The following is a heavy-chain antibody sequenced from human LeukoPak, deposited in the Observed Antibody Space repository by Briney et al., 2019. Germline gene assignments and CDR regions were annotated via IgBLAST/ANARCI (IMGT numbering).Heavy chain of an antibody. Sequence: PSETLSLTCTVSGGSISSYYWSWIRQPAGKGLEWIGRIYTGGSTNYNPSLKSRVTISLDTSKNQFSLKLSSVTAADTAVYYCARVVASYYYYMDVWGKGTTVTISS. J-gene: IGHJ6*03. CDR2: IYTGGST. V-gene: IGHV4-4*07. D-gene: IGHD2-15*01. CDR1: GGSISSYY. CDR3: ARVVASYYYYMDV.